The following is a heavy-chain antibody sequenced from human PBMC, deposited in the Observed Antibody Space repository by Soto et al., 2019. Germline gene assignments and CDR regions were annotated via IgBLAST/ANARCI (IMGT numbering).Heavy chain of an antibody. D-gene: IGHD6-13*01. Sequence: PGGSLRLSCAASGFTFSSYAMHWVRQAPGKGLEWVAVISYDGSNKYYADSVKGRFTISRDNSKNTLYLQMNSLRAEDTAVYYCARDSGYSSSWYGAYYYYGMDVWGQGTTVTVSS. CDR3: ARDSGYSSSWYGAYYYYGMDV. J-gene: IGHJ6*02. CDR1: GFTFSSYA. V-gene: IGHV3-30-3*01. CDR2: ISYDGSNK.